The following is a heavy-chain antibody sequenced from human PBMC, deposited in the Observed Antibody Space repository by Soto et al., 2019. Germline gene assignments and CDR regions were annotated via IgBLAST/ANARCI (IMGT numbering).Heavy chain of an antibody. CDR2: ISYDGRNE. CDR1: GFTFNVYP. CDR3: ARGPYAQRFLGYLFLIA. V-gene: IGHV3-30*04. D-gene: IGHD3-3*01. J-gene: IGHJ5*02. Sequence: QVQLMESGGSVVQPGRSLRLSCATSGFTFNVYPMHWVRQAPGKGLEWVAVISYDGRNEYYADSVKARFTISRDNSRNTLYLQMNSLRPEDTAVYYCARGPYAQRFLGYLFLIAWGQGTRVTVSS.